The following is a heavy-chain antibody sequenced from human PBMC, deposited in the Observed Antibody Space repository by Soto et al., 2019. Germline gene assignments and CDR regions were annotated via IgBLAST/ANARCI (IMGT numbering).Heavy chain of an antibody. V-gene: IGHV4-59*01. Sequence: KPSETLSLTCTVSGGSISSSHWNWIRQPLGKSLEWIGYIHYRGSTNYNPSLKSRLTISVDTSKNQIFLKLDSVTAADTAVYYCASSGIVGREVNTWFDPWGQGTLVTVSS. CDR3: ASSGIVGREVNTWFDP. D-gene: IGHD3-22*01. J-gene: IGHJ5*02. CDR1: GGSISSSH. CDR2: IHYRGST.